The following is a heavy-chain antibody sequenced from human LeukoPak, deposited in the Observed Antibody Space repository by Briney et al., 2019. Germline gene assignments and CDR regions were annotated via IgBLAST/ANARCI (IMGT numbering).Heavy chain of an antibody. CDR2: VRSDGSDT. J-gene: IGHJ6*04. D-gene: IGHD3-10*02. Sequence: ALRLPCAPSVLSFIDTWMHWVRQAPGAGLVGVSRVRSDGSDTRYAESVKGRFTISRDNAKNTLYLQMNSLRADDRAVYYCAELGITMIGGVWGKGTTVTISS. CDR1: VLSFIDTW. CDR3: AELGITMIGGV. V-gene: IGHV3-74*01.